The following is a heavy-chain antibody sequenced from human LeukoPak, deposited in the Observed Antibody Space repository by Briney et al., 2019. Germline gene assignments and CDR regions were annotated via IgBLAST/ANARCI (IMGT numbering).Heavy chain of an antibody. Sequence: PSETLSLTCTVSGGSISSYYWSWIRQPPGKGLEWMGYVFYSGSTNYNPSVKSRVTMSVDTSKNQFSLKLSSVTAADTAVYYCARVLPGATDAFDIWGQGTMVTVSS. J-gene: IGHJ3*02. CDR3: ARVLPGATDAFDI. V-gene: IGHV4-59*01. CDR1: GGSISSYY. D-gene: IGHD5-12*01. CDR2: VFYSGST.